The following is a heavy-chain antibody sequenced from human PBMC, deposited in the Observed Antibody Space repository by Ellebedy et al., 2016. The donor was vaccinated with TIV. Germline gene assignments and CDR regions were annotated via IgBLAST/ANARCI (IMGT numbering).Heavy chain of an antibody. CDR1: GFTLSSYE. V-gene: IGHV3-48*03. J-gene: IGHJ4*02. D-gene: IGHD3-9*01. Sequence: PGGSLRLFCAASGFTLSSYEMNWVRQAPGKGLEWVSYISRSASTTYYADSVKGRFTISRDNAKNSLYLQTNSLRAEDTAVYYCAREDDILTGPLGHWGQGTLVTVSS. CDR3: AREDDILTGPLGH. CDR2: ISRSASTT.